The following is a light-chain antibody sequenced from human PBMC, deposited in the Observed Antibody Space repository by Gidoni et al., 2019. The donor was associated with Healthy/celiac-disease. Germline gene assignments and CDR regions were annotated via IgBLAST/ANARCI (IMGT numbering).Light chain of an antibody. CDR2: AAS. CDR3: QQSYSTPTT. V-gene: IGKV1-39*01. Sequence: LQMTQSPSSLSASVGDRVTITCRASQSISSYLNWYQQKPGKAPKLLIYAASSLQSGVPSRFSGSGSGTDFTLTISSLQPEDFATYYCQQSYSTPTTFXXXTRLEIK. J-gene: IGKJ5*01. CDR1: QSISSY.